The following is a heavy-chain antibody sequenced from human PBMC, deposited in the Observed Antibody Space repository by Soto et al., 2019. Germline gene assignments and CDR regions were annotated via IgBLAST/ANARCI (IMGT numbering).Heavy chain of an antibody. V-gene: IGHV3-30*18. Sequence: QVQLVESGGGVVQPGRSLRLSCAASGFTFSSYGMHWVRQAPGKGLEWVAVISYDGSNKYYADSAKGRFTISRDNSKNTLYLQMNSLRAEDTAVYYCAKDLCAGRTCRIYYYYGMDVWGQGTTVTVSS. J-gene: IGHJ6*02. D-gene: IGHD2-15*01. CDR2: ISYDGSNK. CDR1: GFTFSSYG. CDR3: AKDLCAGRTCRIYYYYGMDV.